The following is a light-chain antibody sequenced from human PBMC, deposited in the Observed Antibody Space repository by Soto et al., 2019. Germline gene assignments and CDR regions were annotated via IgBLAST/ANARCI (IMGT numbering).Light chain of an antibody. CDR3: QQLNHYPLT. CDR1: QSISSY. CDR2: APS. Sequence: DIQMTQSPSSLSASVGDRATITCRASQSISSYLNTCQQKPGKAPKLLIYAPSSLQSGVPSRFSGAGSGTEFPLTITSLQPEDSATYYCQQLNHYPLTFGQGTRLEIK. V-gene: IGKV1-39*01. J-gene: IGKJ5*01.